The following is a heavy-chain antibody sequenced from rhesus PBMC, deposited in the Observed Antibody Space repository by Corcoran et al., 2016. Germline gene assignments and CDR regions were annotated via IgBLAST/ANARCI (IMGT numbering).Heavy chain of an antibody. D-gene: IGHD4-29*01. V-gene: IGHV4-122*02. J-gene: IGHJ2*01. Sequence: QVQLQESGPGLVKPSETLSLTCAVSGGSITSGYYYWSWIRQPPGKGLEWIGYSSYSGSTSYNPSLQSRVTISRDTSNNQFSLKLSSVTAADTAVYYCAREIGSSYKNWYFDLWGPGTPITISS. CDR3: AREIGSSYKNWYFDL. CDR1: GGSITSGYYY. CDR2: SSYSGST.